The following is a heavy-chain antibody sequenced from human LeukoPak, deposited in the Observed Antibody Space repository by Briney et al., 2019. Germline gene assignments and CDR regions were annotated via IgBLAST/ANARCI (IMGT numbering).Heavy chain of an antibody. CDR3: ARDGAGTSTSHYFYMDV. J-gene: IGHJ6*03. V-gene: IGHV3-30*04. D-gene: IGHD1-26*01. Sequence: GGSLRLSCAASGFTFSSYAMHWVRQAPGKGLEWVAVISYDGSNKYYADSVKGRFTISRDNSKNTLYLQMNSLRAEDTAVYYCARDGAGTSTSHYFYMDVWGKGTTVTVSS. CDR1: GFTFSSYA. CDR2: ISYDGSNK.